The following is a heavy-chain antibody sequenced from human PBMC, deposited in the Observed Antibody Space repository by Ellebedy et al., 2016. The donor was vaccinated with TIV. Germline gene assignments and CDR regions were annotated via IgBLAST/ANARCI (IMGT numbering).Heavy chain of an antibody. Sequence: GESLKISCAASGFTFSSYWMNWVRQAPGKGLEWVANIKQDGSEKYYVDSVKGRFTISRDNAKNSVYLQMNSLRAEDTGVYYCRSGAADWGQGTLVTVSS. CDR3: RSGAAD. J-gene: IGHJ4*02. CDR2: IKQDGSEK. CDR1: GFTFSSYW. D-gene: IGHD2-8*02. V-gene: IGHV3-7*01.